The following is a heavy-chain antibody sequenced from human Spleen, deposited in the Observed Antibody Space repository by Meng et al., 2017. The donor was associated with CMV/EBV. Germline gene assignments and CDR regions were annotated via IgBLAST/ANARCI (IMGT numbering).Heavy chain of an antibody. J-gene: IGHJ4*02. CDR3: ARLKREYEHRFDY. CDR2: IYPGDSET. V-gene: IGHV5-51*01. CDR1: GYRFTSYW. Sequence: GGSLRLSCKGSGYRFTSYWIGWVRQMPGKGLEWMGIIYPGDSETRYSPSFQGQVTISADKSISTAFLQWSRLKASDTAMYYCARLKREYEHRFDYWGQGTLVTVSS. D-gene: IGHD3-10*01.